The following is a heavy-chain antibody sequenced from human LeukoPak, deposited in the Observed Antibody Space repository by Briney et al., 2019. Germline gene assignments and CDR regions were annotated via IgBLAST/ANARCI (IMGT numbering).Heavy chain of an antibody. CDR3: ATLGIAAAGTIFDY. D-gene: IGHD6-13*01. CDR1: GFTFDDYA. Sequence: SGGSLRLSCAASGFTFDDYAMHWVRQAPGKGLEWVSGISWNSGSIGYADSVKGRFTISRDNAKNSLYLQMNSLRAEDTALYYCATLGIAAAGTIFDYWGQGTLVTVSS. CDR2: ISWNSGSI. J-gene: IGHJ4*02. V-gene: IGHV3-9*01.